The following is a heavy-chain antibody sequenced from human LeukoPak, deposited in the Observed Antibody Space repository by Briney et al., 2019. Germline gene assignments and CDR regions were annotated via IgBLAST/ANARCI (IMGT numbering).Heavy chain of an antibody. CDR2: IKHDGSEK. Sequence: GGSLRLSCVAPGFTFSLYWMTWVRQAPGKGLEWVANIKHDGSEKYYVDSVKGRFTISRDNAKKSLYLQMNSLRGEDTAVYYCARGRSTEYWGQGTLVTVSS. CDR3: ARGRSTEY. J-gene: IGHJ4*02. CDR1: GFTFSLYW. V-gene: IGHV3-7*01.